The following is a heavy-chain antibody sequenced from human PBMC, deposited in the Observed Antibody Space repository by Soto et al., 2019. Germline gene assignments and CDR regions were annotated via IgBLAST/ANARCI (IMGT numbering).Heavy chain of an antibody. D-gene: IGHD3-10*01. Sequence: GGSLRLSCAASGFTFSSYAMSWVRQAPGKGLEWVSAISGSGGSTYYADSVKGRFTISRDNSKNTLYLQMNSLRAEDTAVYYCAKDYGSGSYYLRDAFDIWGQGTMVTVSS. CDR3: AKDYGSGSYYLRDAFDI. CDR2: ISGSGGST. V-gene: IGHV3-23*01. J-gene: IGHJ3*02. CDR1: GFTFSSYA.